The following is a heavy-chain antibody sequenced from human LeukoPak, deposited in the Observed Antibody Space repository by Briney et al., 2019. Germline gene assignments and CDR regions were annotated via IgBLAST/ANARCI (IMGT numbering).Heavy chain of an antibody. V-gene: IGHV1-2*06. CDR3: ARPVLKGYDNCGY. Sequence: ASVTVSCTASGYTFTVYYMHWVRQAPGQGLEWVGRINPNSGGTNYAQKFQGRVTMTRDTAISTAYMELSRLRSDDTAVYYCARPVLKGYDNCGYWGQGTLVTVSS. CDR2: INPNSGGT. CDR1: GYTFTVYY. J-gene: IGHJ4*02. D-gene: IGHD1-20*01.